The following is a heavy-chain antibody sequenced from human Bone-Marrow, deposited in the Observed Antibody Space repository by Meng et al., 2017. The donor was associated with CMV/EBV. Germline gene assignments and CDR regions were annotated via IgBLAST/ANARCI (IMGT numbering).Heavy chain of an antibody. CDR3: ARADKYIVEAR. V-gene: IGHV4-39*01. CDR1: GGSISSSSYY. CDR2: IYYSGST. Sequence: SETLSLTCTVSGGSISSSSYYWGWIRQPPGKGLEWIGSIYYSGSTYYNPSLKSRVTISVDTSKNQSSLKLSSVTAADTAVYYCARADKYIVEARWGQRTLVTVSS. J-gene: IGHJ4*02. D-gene: IGHD2-21*01.